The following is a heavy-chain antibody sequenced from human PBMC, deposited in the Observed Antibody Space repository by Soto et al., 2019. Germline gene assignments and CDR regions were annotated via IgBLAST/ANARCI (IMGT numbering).Heavy chain of an antibody. CDR1: GYTFTSYG. V-gene: IGHV1-18*01. CDR3: ARDRESYRIAAAGQASN. Sequence: WASVKVSCKASGYTFTSYGISWVRQAPGQGLEWMGWISAYNGNTNYAQKLQSRVTMTTDTSTSTAYMELRSLRSDDTAVYYCARDRESYRIAAAGQASNWGQGTLVTVSS. D-gene: IGHD6-13*01. J-gene: IGHJ4*02. CDR2: ISAYNGNT.